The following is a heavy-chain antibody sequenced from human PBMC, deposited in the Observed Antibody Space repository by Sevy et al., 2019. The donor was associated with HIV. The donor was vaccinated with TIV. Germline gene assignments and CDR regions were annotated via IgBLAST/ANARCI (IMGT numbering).Heavy chain of an antibody. CDR3: AKDRTYSLSWYYLDH. Sequence: GGSLRLSCAASGFTFGNYAMNWVRQAPGKGLEWVSSISGSTIDTSYADSVKGRFTTSRDKSQNPLYLEMNSLTAEDTAVYYWAKDRTYSLSWYYLDHWGQGTLVTVSS. D-gene: IGHD6-13*01. CDR2: ISGSTIDT. CDR1: GFTFGNYA. V-gene: IGHV3-23*01. J-gene: IGHJ4*02.